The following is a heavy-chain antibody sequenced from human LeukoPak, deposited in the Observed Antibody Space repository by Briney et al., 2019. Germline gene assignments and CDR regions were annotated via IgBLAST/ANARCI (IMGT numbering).Heavy chain of an antibody. CDR2: INSDGSAT. CDR3: ASYSSSWSFDY. D-gene: IGHD6-13*01. V-gene: IGHV3-74*01. Sequence: GGSLRLSCVASGFTLSTYWMHWVRQAPGKGLVWVSRINSDGSATSYADSVMVRFTISRDNSKNTLYLQMNSLRAEDTAVYYCASYSSSWSFDYWGQGTLVTVSS. J-gene: IGHJ4*02. CDR1: GFTLSTYW.